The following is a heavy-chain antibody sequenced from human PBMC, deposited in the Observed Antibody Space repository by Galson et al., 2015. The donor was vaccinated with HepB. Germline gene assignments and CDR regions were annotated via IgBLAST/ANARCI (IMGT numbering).Heavy chain of an antibody. CDR3: TRGRGTYNDILTGYTLFDN. CDR2: ISYDGRNK. V-gene: IGHV3-30*14. CDR1: GFTFSRFA. Sequence: SLRLSCAASGFTFSRFAMHWVRQAPGKGLEWVAIISYDGRNKYYIDSVKGRFTISRDNSKNTLYLQMNSLRPEDTAVYYCTRGRGTYNDILTGYTLFDNWGQGTLVTVSS. J-gene: IGHJ4*02. D-gene: IGHD3-9*01.